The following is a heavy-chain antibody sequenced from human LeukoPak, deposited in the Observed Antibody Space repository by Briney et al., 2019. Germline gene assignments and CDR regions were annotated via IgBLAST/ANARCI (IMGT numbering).Heavy chain of an antibody. D-gene: IGHD3-3*01. CDR2: ISGSGGTT. J-gene: IGHJ5*02. CDR3: AKDERITIFGVAFNWFDP. Sequence: GGSLRLSCAASGFTFSSYAMSWVRQAPGKGLEWVSTISGSGGTTYYVDSVKGRFTISRDNSKNTLYLQMNGLRAEDTAVYYCAKDERITIFGVAFNWFDPWGQGTLVTVSS. V-gene: IGHV3-23*01. CDR1: GFTFSSYA.